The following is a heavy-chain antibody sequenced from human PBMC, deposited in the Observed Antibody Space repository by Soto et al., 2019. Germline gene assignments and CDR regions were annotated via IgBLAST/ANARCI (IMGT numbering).Heavy chain of an antibody. CDR2: INHSGST. Sequence: SETVSLTCAVYGGSFSGYYWSWIRQPPGKGLEWIGEINHSGSTNYNPSLKSRVTISVDTSKNQFSLKLSSVTAADTAVYYCASSLSRYYYYMDVWGKGTTVTVSS. V-gene: IGHV4-34*01. CDR3: ASSLSRYYYYMDV. J-gene: IGHJ6*03. CDR1: GGSFSGYY.